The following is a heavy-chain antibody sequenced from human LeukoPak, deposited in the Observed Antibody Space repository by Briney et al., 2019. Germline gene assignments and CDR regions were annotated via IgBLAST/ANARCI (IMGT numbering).Heavy chain of an antibody. CDR1: GGSISSGDYY. Sequence: PSQTLSLTCTVSGGSISSGDYYWSWIRQPPGKGLEWIAYMYYSGSTYYNPSLKSRITISVDTSKNQFSLKLSSVTAADTAVYYCARDDYGDSIDYWGQGTLVTVSS. CDR3: ARDDYGDSIDY. J-gene: IGHJ4*02. CDR2: MYYSGST. D-gene: IGHD4-17*01. V-gene: IGHV4-30-4*01.